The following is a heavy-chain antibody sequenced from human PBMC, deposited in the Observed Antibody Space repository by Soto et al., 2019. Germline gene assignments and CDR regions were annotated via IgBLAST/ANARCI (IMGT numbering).Heavy chain of an antibody. CDR3: ARNLQYYDSSGQFVY. J-gene: IGHJ4*02. CDR2: INSDGSST. Sequence: GGSLRLSCAASGFTFSSYWMHWVRQAPGKGLVWVSRINSDGSSTSYAESLKGRFTITSDNAKNTLYLQMNSLRAEDTAVYYCARNLQYYDSSGQFVYWGQGTLVTVSS. CDR1: GFTFSSYW. V-gene: IGHV3-74*01. D-gene: IGHD3-22*01.